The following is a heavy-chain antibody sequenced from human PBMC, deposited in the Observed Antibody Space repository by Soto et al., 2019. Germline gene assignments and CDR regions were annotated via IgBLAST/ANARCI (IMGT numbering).Heavy chain of an antibody. Sequence: SETLSLTCTVSGGSLISYYWSWIPQPPWKGLEWIGYIFYSGSTNYNPSLKSRVTISVDTSKNQFSLRLSSVTAADTAVYYCARDESPLNYYYYGMGVWGQGTTVTVSS. J-gene: IGHJ6*02. CDR1: GGSLISYY. V-gene: IGHV4-59*01. CDR2: IFYSGST. CDR3: ARDESPLNYYYYGMGV.